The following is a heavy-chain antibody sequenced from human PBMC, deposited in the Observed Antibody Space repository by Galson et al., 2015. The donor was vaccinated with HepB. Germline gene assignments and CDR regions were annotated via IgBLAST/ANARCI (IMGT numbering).Heavy chain of an antibody. CDR3: ARDIMLTPTGFDY. V-gene: IGHV1-3*01. Sequence: SCKASGYNFINYAIHWVRQAPGQGLEWMGWINAGNGNTEYSQKFQGRVTITRDTSANTAYMELRSLRSEDTAVYYCARDIMLTPTGFDYWGQGTLVTVSS. CDR2: INAGNGNT. CDR1: GYNFINYA. D-gene: IGHD4/OR15-4a*01. J-gene: IGHJ4*02.